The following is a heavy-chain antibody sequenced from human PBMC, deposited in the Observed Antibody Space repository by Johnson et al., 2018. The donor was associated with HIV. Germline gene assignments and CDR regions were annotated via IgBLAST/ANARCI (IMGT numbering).Heavy chain of an antibody. V-gene: IGHV3-7*03. CDR1: GFTVSSNY. D-gene: IGHD3-22*01. CDR2: IKEDGSER. Sequence: VQLVESGGGLIQPGGSLRLSCVGSGFTVSSNYMSWVRQAPGKGLEWVANIKEDGSERYYVDSVKGRFTISRDNAKNSLYLQMNSLRPEDTALYYCAGRFYYDSSGYYSAAFDIWGQGTMVTVSS. CDR3: AGRFYYDSSGYYSAAFDI. J-gene: IGHJ3*02.